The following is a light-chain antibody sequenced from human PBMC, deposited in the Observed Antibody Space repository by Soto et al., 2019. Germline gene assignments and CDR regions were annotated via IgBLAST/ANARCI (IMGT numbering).Light chain of an antibody. CDR3: SSYTTTDPSD. Sequence: QSALTQPASVSGSPGQSITISCTGTSSDVGAYDFVSWYQQHPGKAPKYLIYEVSNRPSGVSDRFSGSKSGTTASLTISGLQAEDEADYYCSSYTTTDPSDFGTGTKLTVL. J-gene: IGLJ1*01. CDR1: SSDVGAYDF. CDR2: EVS. V-gene: IGLV2-14*01.